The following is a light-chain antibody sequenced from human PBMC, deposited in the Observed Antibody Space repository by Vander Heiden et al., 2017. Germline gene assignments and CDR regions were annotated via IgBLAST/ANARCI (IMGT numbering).Light chain of an antibody. Sequence: SYELAQPVSVSVAPGQTASIPCGGKNIGSKNVHWYQQKPGQAPVLVIYRDTLRPSGIPARLSGSNTGNTATLTISRAQVEDEADYYCQVWDSNTVLFGGGTKLTVL. CDR2: RDT. CDR1: NIGSKN. V-gene: IGLV3-9*01. J-gene: IGLJ2*01. CDR3: QVWDSNTVL.